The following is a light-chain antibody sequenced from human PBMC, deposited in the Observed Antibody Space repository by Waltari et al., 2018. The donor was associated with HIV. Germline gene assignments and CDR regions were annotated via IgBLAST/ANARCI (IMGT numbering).Light chain of an antibody. CDR2: DNN. Sequence: QSVLTQPPSVSAAPGQKVTISCSGRSSNIGKTQISWYQQLPGTAPKLLIYDNNKRPSGIPDRFSASKSGTSATLGITGLQTGDEAEYYCGAWDSSLSAVVFGTGTKVTVL. J-gene: IGLJ1*01. CDR1: SSNIGKTQ. V-gene: IGLV1-51*01. CDR3: GAWDSSLSAVV.